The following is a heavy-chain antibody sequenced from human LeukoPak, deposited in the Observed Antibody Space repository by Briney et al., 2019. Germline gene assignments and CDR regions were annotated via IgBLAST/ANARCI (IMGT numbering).Heavy chain of an antibody. J-gene: IGHJ4*02. D-gene: IGHD6-19*01. CDR2: INAGNGNT. Sequence: PQASVKVSRKASGYTFTSYAMHWVRQAPGQRLEWMGWINAGNGNTKYSQKFQGRVTITRDTSASTAYMELSSLRSEDTAVYYCARGAYSSGWRDFDYWGQGTLVTVSS. CDR1: GYTFTSYA. CDR3: ARGAYSSGWRDFDY. V-gene: IGHV1-3*01.